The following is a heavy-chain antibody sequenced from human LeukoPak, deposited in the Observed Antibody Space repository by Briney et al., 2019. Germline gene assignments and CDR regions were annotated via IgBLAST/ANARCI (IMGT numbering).Heavy chain of an antibody. CDR2: ISSSGSTI. CDR1: GFTFSSYW. V-gene: IGHV3-48*04. CDR3: ARVLRGYSYGLDY. Sequence: GGSLRLSCAASGFTFSSYWMHWVRQAPGKGLEWVSYISSSGSTIYYADSVKGRFTISRDNAKNSLYLQMNSLRAEDTAVYYCARVLRGYSYGLDYWGQGTLVTVSS. J-gene: IGHJ4*02. D-gene: IGHD5-18*01.